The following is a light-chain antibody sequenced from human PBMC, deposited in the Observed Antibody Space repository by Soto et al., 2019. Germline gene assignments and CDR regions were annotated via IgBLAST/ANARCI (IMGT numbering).Light chain of an antibody. CDR1: SSDVGRYNY. V-gene: IGLV2-14*01. Sequence: QSALTQPASVSGSPGQSITISCTGTSSDVGRYNYVSWYQQHPGKAPKLMIYEVSNRPSGVSNRFSGSKSGNTASLTISGLQSEDEADYYCSSYTSSSTPCVFGTGTKVTVL. J-gene: IGLJ1*01. CDR3: SSYTSSSTPCV. CDR2: EVS.